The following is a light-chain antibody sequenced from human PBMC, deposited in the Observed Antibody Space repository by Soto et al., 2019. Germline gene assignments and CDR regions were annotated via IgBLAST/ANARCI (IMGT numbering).Light chain of an antibody. CDR2: DAS. CDR3: QQFNNYPLT. CDR1: QGISSA. Sequence: APQLAQSPSSLSASVGDRVTITCRASQGISSALAWYQQKPGKAPKLLIYDASSLESGVPSRFIGSGSGTDFTLTISSLQPEDFETYYCQQFNNYPLTFGGGTKVEIK. V-gene: IGKV1D-13*01. J-gene: IGKJ4*01.